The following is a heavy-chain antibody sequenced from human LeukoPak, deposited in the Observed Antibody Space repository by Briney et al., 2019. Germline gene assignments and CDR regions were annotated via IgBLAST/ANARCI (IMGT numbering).Heavy chain of an antibody. CDR2: ITASSTAI. Sequence: GGSLRLSCAASGFTFNTYTMNWVRQAPGKGLEWVSSITASSTAIYYADSVKGRFTISRDNAKNSLYLQMNSLRAEDTAVYYCATLYCSGGSCYEYWGQGTLVTVSS. J-gene: IGHJ4*02. V-gene: IGHV3-21*01. D-gene: IGHD2-15*01. CDR1: GFTFNTYT. CDR3: ATLYCSGGSCYEY.